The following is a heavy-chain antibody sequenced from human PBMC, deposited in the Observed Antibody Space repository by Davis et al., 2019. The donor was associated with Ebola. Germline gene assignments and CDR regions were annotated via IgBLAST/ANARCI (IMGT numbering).Heavy chain of an antibody. J-gene: IGHJ3*02. CDR2: ISSSSSYI. CDR3: AREIDWIGFSAFDI. Sequence: GESLKISCATSGFIFSSFWMNWVRQAPGKGLEWVSSISSSSSYIYYADSVKGRFTISRDNAKNSLYLQMNSLRAEDTAVYYCAREIDWIGFSAFDIWGQGTMVTVSS. CDR1: GFIFSSFW. D-gene: IGHD1-1*01. V-gene: IGHV3-21*01.